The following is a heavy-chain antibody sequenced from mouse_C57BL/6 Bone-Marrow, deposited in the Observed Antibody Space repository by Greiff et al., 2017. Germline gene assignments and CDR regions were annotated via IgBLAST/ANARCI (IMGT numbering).Heavy chain of an antibody. J-gene: IGHJ2*01. V-gene: IGHV14-1*01. CDR3: TTVYYYGSSPYYFDY. D-gene: IGHD1-1*01. CDR2: IDPEDGDT. Sequence: VQLQQSGAELVRPGASVKLSCTASGFNIKDYYMHWVKQRPEQGLEWIGRIDPEDGDTEYAPKFQGKATMTADTSSNTAYLQLSSLTSEDTAVYYCTTVYYYGSSPYYFDYWGQGTTLTVSS. CDR1: GFNIKDYY.